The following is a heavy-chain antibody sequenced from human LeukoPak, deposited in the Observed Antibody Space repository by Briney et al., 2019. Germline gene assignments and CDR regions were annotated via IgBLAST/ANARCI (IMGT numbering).Heavy chain of an antibody. CDR2: ILYSGNT. J-gene: IGHJ5*02. V-gene: IGHV4-59*08. CDR3: ARHGSGVWFDP. Sequence: PSETLSLTCSVSSGSISPYYWSWIRQPPRKGLEWIGYILYSGNTNYNPSLKSRVTISLDTSKKQFSLKLNSVTAADTAVYCCARHGSGVWFDPWGQGTLVTVSS. D-gene: IGHD2-15*01. CDR1: SGSISPYY.